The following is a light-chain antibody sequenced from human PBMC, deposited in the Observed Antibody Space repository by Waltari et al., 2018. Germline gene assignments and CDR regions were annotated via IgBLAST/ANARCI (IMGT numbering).Light chain of an antibody. CDR2: GAS. J-gene: IGKJ3*01. CDR1: QSVSSN. Sequence: EIVMTQSPATLSVSPGERATLPCRASQSVSSNLAWSQQKPGQAPRLLIYGASTRATGIPARFSGSGSGTEFTLTISSLQSEDFAVYYCQQYNNWQFTFGPGTKVDIK. V-gene: IGKV3-15*01. CDR3: QQYNNWQFT.